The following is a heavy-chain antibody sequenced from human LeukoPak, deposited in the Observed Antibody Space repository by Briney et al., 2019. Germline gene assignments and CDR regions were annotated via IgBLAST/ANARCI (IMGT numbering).Heavy chain of an antibody. V-gene: IGHV4-31*03. Sequence: SETLSLTCTVSGGSISSGGYYWSWIRQHPGKGLEWIGYICYSGSTYYNPSLKSRVTISVDTSKNQFSLKLSSVAAADTAVYYCARDAGYSSGWYVDYWGQGTLVTDCS. J-gene: IGHJ4*02. CDR1: GGSISSGGYY. D-gene: IGHD6-19*01. CDR2: ICYSGST. CDR3: ARDAGYSSGWYVDY.